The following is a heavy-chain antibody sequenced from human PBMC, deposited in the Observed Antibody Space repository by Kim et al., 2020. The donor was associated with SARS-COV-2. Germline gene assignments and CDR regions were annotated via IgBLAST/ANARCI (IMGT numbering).Heavy chain of an antibody. V-gene: IGHV4-34*01. J-gene: IGHJ5*02. D-gene: IGHD2-2*01. CDR3: ARGGIGVVPAASRNWFDP. Sequence: TSRVTISVDTSKNQFSLRLSSVTAADTAVYYCARGGIGVVPAASRNWFDPWGQGTLVTVSS.